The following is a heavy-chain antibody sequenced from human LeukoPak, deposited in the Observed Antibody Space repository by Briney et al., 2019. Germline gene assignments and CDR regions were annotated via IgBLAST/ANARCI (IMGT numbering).Heavy chain of an antibody. CDR1: GTTFRSYA. V-gene: IGHV3-23*01. CDR3: AKDQITMVRGVIRSATSDY. D-gene: IGHD3-10*01. J-gene: IGHJ4*02. CDR2: ISGSGGST. Sequence: GSLRLSCAASGTTFRSYALSWIRQAPGQRLDWVSAISGSGGSTYYADSVKGRFTIDRDTSKNPLYLQMNSLRAEVTAVYYCAKDQITMVRGVIRSATSDYWGQGTLVTVSS.